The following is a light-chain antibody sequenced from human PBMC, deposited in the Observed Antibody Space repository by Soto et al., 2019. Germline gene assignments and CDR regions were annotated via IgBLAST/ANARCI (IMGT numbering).Light chain of an antibody. CDR2: DNN. J-gene: IGLJ1*01. V-gene: IGLV1-40*01. CDR3: QSYDSSLGGWV. CDR1: SSNIGAGYD. Sequence: QSVLTQPPSVSGAPGQRVTISCTGSSSNIGAGYDVHWCQQLPGTAPKLLIYDNNNRPSGVPDRFSGSKSGTSASLAITGLQAEDGADYYCQSYDSSLGGWVFGTGTKLTVL.